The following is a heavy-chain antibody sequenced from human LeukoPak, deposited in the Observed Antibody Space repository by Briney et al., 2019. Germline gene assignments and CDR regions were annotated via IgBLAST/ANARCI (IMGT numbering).Heavy chain of an antibody. Sequence: AGGSLRLSCAASGFTFSSYWMHWVRQAPGKGLVWVSRINSDGSSTSYADSVKGRFTISRDNAKNTLYPQMNSLRAEDTAVYYCTSDYFDSSGYRYYFNYWGQGTLVTVSS. J-gene: IGHJ4*02. CDR1: GFTFSSYW. CDR3: TSDYFDSSGYRYYFNY. V-gene: IGHV3-74*01. D-gene: IGHD3-22*01. CDR2: INSDGSST.